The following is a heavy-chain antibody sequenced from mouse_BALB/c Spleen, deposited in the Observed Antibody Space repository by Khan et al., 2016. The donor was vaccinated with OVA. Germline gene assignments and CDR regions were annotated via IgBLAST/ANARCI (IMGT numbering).Heavy chain of an antibody. CDR3: ASVYGGDFDY. J-gene: IGHJ2*01. CDR2: ISYSGNT. V-gene: IGHV3-2*02. Sequence: EVKLLESGPGLVKPSQSLSLTCTVTGYSITSDYAWNWLRQFPGNKLEWMGFISYSGNTNYNPSLKSRISITRATSKNQFFLQLNSVTTEDTATYYCASVYGGDFDYWGQGTTLTVSS. CDR1: GYSITSDYA. D-gene: IGHD1-1*01.